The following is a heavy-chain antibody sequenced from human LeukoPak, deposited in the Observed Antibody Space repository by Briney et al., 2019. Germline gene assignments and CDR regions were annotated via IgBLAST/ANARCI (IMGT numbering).Heavy chain of an antibody. CDR1: GGSFSGYY. CDR2: INHSGST. Sequence: SETLSLTCAVYGGSFSGYYWSWIRQPPGKGLERIGEINHSGSTNYNPSLKSRVTISVDTSKNQFSLKLSSVTAADTAVYYCAREYSSGWSTGGAFDIWGQGTMVTVSS. V-gene: IGHV4-34*01. D-gene: IGHD6-19*01. CDR3: AREYSSGWSTGGAFDI. J-gene: IGHJ3*02.